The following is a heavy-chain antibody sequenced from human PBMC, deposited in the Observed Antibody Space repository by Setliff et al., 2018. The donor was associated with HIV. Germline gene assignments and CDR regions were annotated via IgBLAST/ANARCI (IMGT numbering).Heavy chain of an antibody. CDR2: IYYSGGT. Sequence: SETLSLTCAVSGYSISSGYYWGWIRQPPGKGLEWIGSIYYSGGTYYNPSLKSRVTISVDTSKNQFSLKLSSVTAADTAVYYCATYADRESNRFDPWGQGILVTVSS. CDR1: GYSISSGYY. CDR3: ATYADRESNRFDP. J-gene: IGHJ5*02. V-gene: IGHV4-38-2*01. D-gene: IGHD3-10*01.